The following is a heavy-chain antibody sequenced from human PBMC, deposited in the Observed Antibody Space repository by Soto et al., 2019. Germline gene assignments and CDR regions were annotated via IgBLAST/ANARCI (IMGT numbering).Heavy chain of an antibody. CDR2: IYSGGST. CDR1: GFTVSSNY. V-gene: IGHV3-53*01. CDR3: ARGGTLDSFDYRGDSGDF. J-gene: IGHJ4*02. D-gene: IGHD2-21*02. Sequence: PGGSLRLSCAASGFTVSSNYMSWVRQAPGKGLEWGSVIYSGGSTYYADSVKGRFTISRDNSKNTLYLQMNSLRAEDTAVYYCARGGTLDSFDYRGDSGDFWGRGTLVTVSS.